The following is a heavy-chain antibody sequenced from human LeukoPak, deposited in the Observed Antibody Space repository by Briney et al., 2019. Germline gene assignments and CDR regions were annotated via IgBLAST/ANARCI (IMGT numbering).Heavy chain of an antibody. V-gene: IGHV1-69*13. CDR1: GGAFSSSA. CDR2: IIPVFNSP. D-gene: IGHD3-10*01. CDR3: ARDRQNYG. J-gene: IGHJ4*02. Sequence: SVKVSCKASGGAFSSSAVSWVRQAPGQGLEWMGGIIPVFNSPNYAQKFLGRLTITADESTRTAYMELSSLRSEDTAVYYCARDRQNYGWGQGTLVTVSS.